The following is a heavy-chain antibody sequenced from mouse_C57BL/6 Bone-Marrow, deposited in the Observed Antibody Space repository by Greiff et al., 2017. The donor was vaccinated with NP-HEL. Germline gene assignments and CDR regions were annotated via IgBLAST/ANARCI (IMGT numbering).Heavy chain of an antibody. CDR3: ARTSYDYDGAWFAY. CDR1: GFNIKNTY. J-gene: IGHJ3*01. CDR2: IDPANGNT. Sequence: EVQVVESVAELVRPGASVKLSCTASGFNIKNTYMHWVKQRPEQGLEWIGRIDPANGNTKYAPKFQGKATITADTASNTAYLQLSSLTSEVTAIYYCARTSYDYDGAWFAYWGQGTLVTVSA. D-gene: IGHD2-4*01. V-gene: IGHV14-3*01.